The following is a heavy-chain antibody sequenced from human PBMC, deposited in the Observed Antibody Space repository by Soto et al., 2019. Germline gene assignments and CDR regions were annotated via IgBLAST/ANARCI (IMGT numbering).Heavy chain of an antibody. Sequence: GESLKISCKGSGYNFPSYWIGWVRQMSGKGLEWMGIIYPGDSDTRYSPSFQGQVTISADKSISTAYLHWSSRKASDSAIYYWARPPYSRSGMDGWGQGTTVTVP. CDR2: IYPGDSDT. J-gene: IGHJ6*02. V-gene: IGHV5-51*01. D-gene: IGHD6-13*01. CDR3: ARPPYSRSGMDG. CDR1: GYNFPSYW.